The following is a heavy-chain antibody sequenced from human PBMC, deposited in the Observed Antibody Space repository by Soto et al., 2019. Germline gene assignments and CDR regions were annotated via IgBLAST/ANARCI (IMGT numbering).Heavy chain of an antibody. V-gene: IGHV4-59*01. D-gene: IGHD2-2*01. Sequence: QVQLQESGPGLVKPSETLSLTCTVSGGSISSYYWSWIRQPPGKGLEWIGYIYYSGNTNYNPSLKSRVPISVDTSKNQFSLKLSSVTAADTAVYYCARVKRCVPAAPCMDVWGQGTTVTVSS. CDR1: GGSISSYY. J-gene: IGHJ6*02. CDR3: ARVKRCVPAAPCMDV. CDR2: IYYSGNT.